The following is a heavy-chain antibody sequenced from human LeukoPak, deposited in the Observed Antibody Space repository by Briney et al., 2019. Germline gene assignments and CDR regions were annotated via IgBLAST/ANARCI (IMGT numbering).Heavy chain of an antibody. CDR1: GFTFSSYA. D-gene: IGHD6-13*01. V-gene: IGHV3-30*04. J-gene: IGHJ4*02. CDR2: ITYDGSNE. CDR3: AKEGGEIIAAVGTALDY. Sequence: GGSLRLSCAASGFTFSSYAMHWVREAPGKGLEWVAVITYDGSNEYYADSVKGRFTISRDNSKNTLYLQMNSLRAEDTAVYYCAKEGGEIIAAVGTALDYWGQGTLVTVSS.